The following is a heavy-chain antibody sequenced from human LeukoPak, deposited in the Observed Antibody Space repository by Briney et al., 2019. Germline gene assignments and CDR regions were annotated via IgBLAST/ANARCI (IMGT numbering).Heavy chain of an antibody. CDR2: ISSSGSTI. V-gene: IGHV3-48*03. J-gene: IGHJ4*02. CDR3: ARAAVVAATPGY. CDR1: GFTFSSYE. D-gene: IGHD2-15*01. Sequence: GGSLRLSCAASGFTFSSYEMNWVRQAPGKGLEWVSYISSSGSTIYYADSVKGRFTISRDNAKNSLYLQMNSLRAEDTAVYYCARAAVVAATPGYWGQGTLVTVSS.